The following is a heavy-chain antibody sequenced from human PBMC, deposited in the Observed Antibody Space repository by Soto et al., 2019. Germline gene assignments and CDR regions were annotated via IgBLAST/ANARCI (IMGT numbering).Heavy chain of an antibody. D-gene: IGHD6-19*01. CDR3: ARGWATVAGTADN. V-gene: IGHV3-7*01. CDR1: GFAFSNYW. CDR2: IKQDGSET. Sequence: EVQLVESGGGLVQPGGSLRLSCVVSGFAFSNYWMSWVRQAPGKGLEWVANIKQDGSETYYVDSVKGRFTISRDNAKNSLYLQMTNLRGEDTAVYYCARGWATVAGTADNWGQGTLVIVSS. J-gene: IGHJ4*02.